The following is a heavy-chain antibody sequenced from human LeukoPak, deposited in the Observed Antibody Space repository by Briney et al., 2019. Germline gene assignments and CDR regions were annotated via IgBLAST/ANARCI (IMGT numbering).Heavy chain of an antibody. V-gene: IGHV3-43*02. CDR1: GFTFDDYA. D-gene: IGHD1-26*01. Sequence: GGSLRLSCAASGFTFDDYAMHWVRQAPGKGLEWVSLISGDGGSTYYADSVKGRFTISRDNSRNTLYLQMNSLRAEDTAVYYCATSGSYYRFEYWGQGTLVTVSS. J-gene: IGHJ4*02. CDR2: ISGDGGST. CDR3: ATSGSYYRFEY.